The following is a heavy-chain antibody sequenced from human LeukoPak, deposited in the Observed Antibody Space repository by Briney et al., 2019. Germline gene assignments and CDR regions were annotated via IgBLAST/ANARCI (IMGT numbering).Heavy chain of an antibody. J-gene: IGHJ4*02. CDR2: IYTSGST. D-gene: IGHD6-19*01. CDR3: ARGPYSSGWYLYDY. V-gene: IGHV4-4*09. Sequence: PSETLSLTCTVSGGSISSYYWSWIRQPPGKGLEWIGYIYTSGSTNYNPSLKSRVTISVDTSKNRFSLKLSSVTAADTAVYYCARGPYSSGWYLYDYWGQGTLVTVSS. CDR1: GGSISSYY.